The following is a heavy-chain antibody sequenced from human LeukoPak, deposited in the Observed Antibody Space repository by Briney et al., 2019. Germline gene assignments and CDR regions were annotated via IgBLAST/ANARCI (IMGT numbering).Heavy chain of an antibody. CDR3: ARDHTVVNDYYFDY. Sequence: GGSLRLSCAASGFTFSSYGMHWVRQAPGKGLVWVSRINSDGSSTSYADSVKGRFTISRDNAKNTLYLQMNSLRAEDTAVYYCARDHTVVNDYYFDYWGQGTLVTVSS. J-gene: IGHJ4*02. CDR1: GFTFSSYG. D-gene: IGHD4-23*01. CDR2: INSDGSST. V-gene: IGHV3-74*01.